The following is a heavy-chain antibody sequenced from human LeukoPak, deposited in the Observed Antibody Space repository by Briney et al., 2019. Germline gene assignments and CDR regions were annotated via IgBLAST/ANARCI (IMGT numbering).Heavy chain of an antibody. CDR2: ISSSGDTI. Sequence: GGSLRLSCAASGFAFSDYYMSWIRQAPGKGLEWISYISSSGDTIFYADSVKGRFTISRDNSKNTLYLQMNSLRAEDTAVYYCAKGAGDSSRWYAIFDYWGQGTLVTVSS. J-gene: IGHJ4*02. D-gene: IGHD6-13*01. CDR3: AKGAGDSSRWYAIFDY. CDR1: GFAFSDYY. V-gene: IGHV3-11*01.